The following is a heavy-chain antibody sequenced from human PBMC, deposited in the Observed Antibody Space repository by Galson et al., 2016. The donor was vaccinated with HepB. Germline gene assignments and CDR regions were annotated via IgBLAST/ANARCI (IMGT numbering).Heavy chain of an antibody. CDR1: GYTFALNH. Sequence: SVKVSCKASGYTFALNHMHWVRQAPGQGLEGVGRIIPESGDTAYAQKFQGRITMTRDTSNSTVYTEPSGLNSDDTATYYCARESWNYDYWGQGTLVTVSS. D-gene: IGHD1-7*01. CDR3: ARESWNYDY. V-gene: IGHV1-2*02. CDR2: IIPESGDT. J-gene: IGHJ4*02.